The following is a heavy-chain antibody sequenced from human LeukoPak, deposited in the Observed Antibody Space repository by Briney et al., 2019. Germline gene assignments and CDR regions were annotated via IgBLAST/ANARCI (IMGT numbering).Heavy chain of an antibody. CDR2: IKQDGSEK. V-gene: IGHV3-7*01. CDR1: GFTFSSYW. J-gene: IGHJ5*02. Sequence: GGSLRLSCAASGFTFSSYWMSWVRQAPGKGLEWVANIKQDGSEKYYVDSVKGRFTISRDNAKNTLNLQMNSLRAEDTAVYYCARDLGQYYDTSDNWFDPWGQGTLVTVSS. CDR3: ARDLGQYYDTSDNWFDP. D-gene: IGHD3-22*01.